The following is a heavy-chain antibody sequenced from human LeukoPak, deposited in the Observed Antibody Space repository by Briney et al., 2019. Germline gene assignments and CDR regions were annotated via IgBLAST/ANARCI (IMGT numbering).Heavy chain of an antibody. CDR2: IVVGSGNT. V-gene: IGHV1-58*02. J-gene: IGHJ5*02. D-gene: IGHD2-2*01. CDR3: ARDIVVVPAAHNWFDP. CDR1: GFTFTSSA. Sequence: SVKVSCKASGFTFTSSAMQWVRQARGQRLEWIGWIVVGSGNTNYAQKFQERVTITRDTSTSTAYMELRSLRSDDTAVYYCARDIVVVPAAHNWFDPWGQGTLVTVSS.